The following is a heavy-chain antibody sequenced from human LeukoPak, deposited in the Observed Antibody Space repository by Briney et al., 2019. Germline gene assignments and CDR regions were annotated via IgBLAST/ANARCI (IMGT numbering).Heavy chain of an antibody. CDR3: AKAPSMIVVVNFDY. CDR1: GFTFSSYA. V-gene: IGHV3-23*01. J-gene: IGHJ4*02. D-gene: IGHD3-22*01. CDR2: ISGSGGST. Sequence: GGSLRLSCAASGFTFSSYAMSWVRQAPGKGLEWVSAISGSGGSTNYADSVKGRFTISRDNSKNTLYLQMNSLRAEDTAVYYCAKAPSMIVVVNFDYWGQGTLVTVSS.